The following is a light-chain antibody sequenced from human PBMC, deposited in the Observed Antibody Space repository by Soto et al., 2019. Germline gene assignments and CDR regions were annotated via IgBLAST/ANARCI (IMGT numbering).Light chain of an antibody. CDR2: DVN. Sequence: SALTQPASVSGSPGQSITISCTGTRSDIGASIYVSWFQQYPGEAPKCMIYDVNNRPSGVSNRFSGSKSGSTASLTISGLQAEDEAVYYCTSYTTSNTLALGGGTKVTVL. J-gene: IGLJ2*01. CDR1: RSDIGASIY. CDR3: TSYTTSNTLA. V-gene: IGLV2-14*01.